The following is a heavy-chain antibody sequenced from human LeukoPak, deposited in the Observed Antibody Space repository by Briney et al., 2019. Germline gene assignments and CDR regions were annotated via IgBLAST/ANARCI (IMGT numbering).Heavy chain of an antibody. CDR2: INHSGST. D-gene: IGHD1-26*01. Sequence: SEPLSLTCAVYGGSFSGYYWSWLRQPPGKGLEWIGEINHSGSTNYNPSLKSRVTISVDTFKNQFSLKLSSVTAADTAVYYCARGRRIVGATHAFDIWGQGTMVTVSS. CDR3: ARGRRIVGATHAFDI. V-gene: IGHV4-34*01. J-gene: IGHJ3*02. CDR1: GGSFSGYY.